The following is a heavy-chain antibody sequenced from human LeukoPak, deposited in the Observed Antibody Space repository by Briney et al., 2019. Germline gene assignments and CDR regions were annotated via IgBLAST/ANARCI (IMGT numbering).Heavy chain of an antibody. Sequence: GASVKVSCKVSGYTLTELSMHWVRQAPGKGLEWMGGFDPEDGETIYAQKFQGRVTMTEDTSTDTAYIELSSLRSEDTAVYYCATSNSGSYYVDYWGQGTLVTVSS. J-gene: IGHJ4*02. CDR2: FDPEDGET. D-gene: IGHD1-26*01. CDR1: GYTLTELS. CDR3: ATSNSGSYYVDY. V-gene: IGHV1-24*01.